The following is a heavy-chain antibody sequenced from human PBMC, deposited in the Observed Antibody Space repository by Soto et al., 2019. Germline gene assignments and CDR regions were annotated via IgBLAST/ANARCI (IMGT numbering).Heavy chain of an antibody. J-gene: IGHJ4*02. V-gene: IGHV4-61*01. CDR3: ARGGYDILTGSHSDY. D-gene: IGHD3-9*01. CDR1: GGSVSSGSYS. CDR2: IYYSGST. Sequence: SETLSLTCTVSGGSVSSGSYSYSWIRQPPGKGLEWIGYIYYSGSTKYNPSLKSRVTISLDASKNQFSLKLRSVTAADTAIYYCARGGYDILTGSHSDYWGQGTLVTVSS.